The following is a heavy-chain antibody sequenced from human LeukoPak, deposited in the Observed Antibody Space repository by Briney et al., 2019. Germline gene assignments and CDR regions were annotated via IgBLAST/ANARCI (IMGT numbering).Heavy chain of an antibody. D-gene: IGHD3-3*01. Sequence: GGSLRLSCAASGFTFRDAAMTWVRQAPGKGLEWVSLISSSGANAYYADSVKGRFTISRDNSKNTLYLQMNSLRAEDTAVYYCAKDEDNYDFWSGYDGMDVWGQGTTVTVSS. CDR1: GFTFRDAA. J-gene: IGHJ6*02. CDR2: ISSSGANA. V-gene: IGHV3-23*01. CDR3: AKDEDNYDFWSGYDGMDV.